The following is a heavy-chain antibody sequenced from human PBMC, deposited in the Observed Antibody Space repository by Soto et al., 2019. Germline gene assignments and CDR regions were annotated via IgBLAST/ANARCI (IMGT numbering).Heavy chain of an antibody. D-gene: IGHD2-15*01. CDR3: AKPPEYCNGNRCYGPLWY. J-gene: IGHJ4*02. CDR1: GFTFADYA. CDR2: ISDSGRAT. V-gene: IGHV3-23*01. Sequence: GGSLRLSCAASGFTFADYAMNWVRQAPGKGLEYVSSISDSGRATYYADSVKGRFTVSRDNSKNTLYLQMNSLRAEDTATYYCAKPPEYCNGNRCYGPLWYWGQGTLVTVSS.